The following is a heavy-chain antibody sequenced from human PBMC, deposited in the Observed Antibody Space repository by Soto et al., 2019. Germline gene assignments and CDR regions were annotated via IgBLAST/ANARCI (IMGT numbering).Heavy chain of an antibody. D-gene: IGHD6-19*01. J-gene: IGHJ4*02. V-gene: IGHV3-30-3*01. CDR1: GFSFNKSS. CDR2: ISYAGSHK. CDR3: ARDETAVAQFDY. Sequence: QVQLVESGGGVVQPGRSLRLSCAASGFSFNKSSMHWVRQVPGTRLEWVAVISYAGSHKYYADSVKGRFTLSRDNSKNTLYLQMNSLSGEDTAVYYCARDETAVAQFDYWGQGTLVTVSS.